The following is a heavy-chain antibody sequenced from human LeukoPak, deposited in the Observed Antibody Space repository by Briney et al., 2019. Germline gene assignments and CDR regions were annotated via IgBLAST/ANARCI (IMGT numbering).Heavy chain of an antibody. Sequence: GGSLRLSCAASGFIFSSYGMHWVRQAPGKGLEWVAFIRYDGSDKYYADSVKGRFTISRDNSKNTLYLQMNSLRAEDTAVYYCARESEPHDYVWGSYRYIDRWNDYWGQGTLVTVSS. J-gene: IGHJ4*02. D-gene: IGHD3-16*02. CDR1: GFIFSSYG. V-gene: IGHV3-30*02. CDR3: ARESEPHDYVWGSYRYIDRWNDY. CDR2: IRYDGSDK.